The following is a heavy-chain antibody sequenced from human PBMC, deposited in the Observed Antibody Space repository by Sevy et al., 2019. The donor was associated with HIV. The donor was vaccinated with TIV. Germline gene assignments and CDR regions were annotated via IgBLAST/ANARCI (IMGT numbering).Heavy chain of an antibody. D-gene: IGHD5-18*01. V-gene: IGHV3-11*01. CDR1: GFTFSDYY. Sequence: GGSLRLSCAASGFTFSDYYMSWIRQAPGKGLEWFSSISSSHHAIKYADSVKGRFAISRDNAKKSLYLQMNSLRAEDTAVYFCAGRPYSSTYSWSYYFDYWGLGTLVTVSS. CDR3: AGRPYSSTYSWSYYFDY. CDR2: ISSSHHAI. J-gene: IGHJ4*02.